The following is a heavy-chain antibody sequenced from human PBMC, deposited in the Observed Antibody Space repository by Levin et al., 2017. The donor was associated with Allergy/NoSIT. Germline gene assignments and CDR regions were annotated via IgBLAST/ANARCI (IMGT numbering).Heavy chain of an antibody. J-gene: IGHJ4*02. Sequence: QSGGSLRLSCAASGFTFRSFWMSWVRQAPGKGLEWVANIKEDGSEKYYVDSVKGRFTISRDNAKNSLYLQMNSLRAADTAVYYCARSLSGYDNFDYWGQGTLVTVSS. D-gene: IGHD5-12*01. CDR1: GFTFRSFW. V-gene: IGHV3-7*01. CDR3: ARSLSGYDNFDY. CDR2: IKEDGSEK.